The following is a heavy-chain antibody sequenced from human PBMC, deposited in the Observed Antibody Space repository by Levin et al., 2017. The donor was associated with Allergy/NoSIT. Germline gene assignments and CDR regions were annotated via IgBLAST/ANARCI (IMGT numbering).Heavy chain of an antibody. CDR2: IDPSDSYT. J-gene: IGHJ6*02. V-gene: IGHV5-10-1*01. CDR3: VISPRGNSVH. D-gene: IGHD4-23*01. CDR1: GNTFSSYW. Sequence: GESLKISCKVSGNTFSSYWISWVRQMPGEGLEWMGRIDPSDSYTSYSPSFQGHVTISADRSTSSADLQWSRLKASDTAMYYCVISPRGNSVHWGQGTKVTVSS.